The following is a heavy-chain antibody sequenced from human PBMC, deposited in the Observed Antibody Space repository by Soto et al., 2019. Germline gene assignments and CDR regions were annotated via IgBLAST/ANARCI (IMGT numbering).Heavy chain of an antibody. J-gene: IGHJ5*02. D-gene: IGHD6-6*01. V-gene: IGHV3-23*01. CDR2: ISGSGGST. CDR1: GYTFSSYA. Sequence: EVQLLESGGGLVQPGGSLRLSCAASGYTFSSYAMSWVRQAPGKGLEWVSAISGSGGSTYYADSVKGRFTISRDNSKNTLYLQMNSLRAEDTAVYYCAKERAEQLVLRTWFDPWGQGTLVTVSS. CDR3: AKERAEQLVLRTWFDP.